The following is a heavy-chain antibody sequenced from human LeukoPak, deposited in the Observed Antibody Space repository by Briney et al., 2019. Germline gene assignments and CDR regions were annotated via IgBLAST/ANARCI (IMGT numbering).Heavy chain of an antibody. J-gene: IGHJ6*02. CDR2: IIPIVGIE. V-gene: IGHV1-69*04. CDR3: ARVQAVGVPVAIDAYYDYGMDV. Sequence: GASVKVSCKASGGTFIKNAMTWVRQAPGQGLEWMGRIIPIVGIEQYAQKFQGRLTITADKSSSTAYMELSSLRSGDTAVYYCARVQAVGVPVAIDAYYDYGMDVWGQGTTVTVSS. D-gene: IGHD2-2*02. CDR1: GGTFIKNA.